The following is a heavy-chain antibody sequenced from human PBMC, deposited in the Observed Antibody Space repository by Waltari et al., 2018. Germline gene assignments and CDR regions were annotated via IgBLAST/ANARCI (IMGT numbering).Heavy chain of an antibody. CDR1: GGSISSGGYY. Sequence: QVQLQESGPGLVKPSQTLSLTCTVSGGSISSGGYYWSWIRKHPGKGLEWIGYIYYSGSTYYNPSLKRRVTISVDTSKNQFSLKLSSVIAADTAVYYCARVIAARRSADYYYYYMDVWGKGTTVIVSS. CDR2: IYYSGST. J-gene: IGHJ6*03. CDR3: ARVIAARRSADYYYYYMDV. D-gene: IGHD6-6*01. V-gene: IGHV4-31*03.